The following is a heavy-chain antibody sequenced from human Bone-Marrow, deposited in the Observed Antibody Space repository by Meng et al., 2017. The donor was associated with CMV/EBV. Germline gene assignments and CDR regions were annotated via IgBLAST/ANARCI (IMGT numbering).Heavy chain of an antibody. CDR2: INPNSGGT. V-gene: IGHV1-2*02. CDR3: ARGTARGGENFDY. D-gene: IGHD4-23*01. Sequence: QVQVGQSGAGVRRPGASVKVSCKASGYTFTSYGISWVRQAPGQGLEWMGWINPNSGGTNYAQKFQGRVTMTRDTSISTAYMELSRLRSDDTAVYYCARGTARGGENFDYWGQGTLVTVSS. CDR1: GYTFTSYG. J-gene: IGHJ4*02.